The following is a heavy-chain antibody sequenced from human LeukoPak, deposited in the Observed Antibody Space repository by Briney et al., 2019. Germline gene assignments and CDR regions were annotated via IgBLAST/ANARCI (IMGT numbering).Heavy chain of an antibody. V-gene: IGHV3-48*03. CDR3: AREGWGLSVADAFDI. D-gene: IGHD1-26*01. CDR1: GFTFSSHE. Sequence: PGGSLRLSCAASGFTFSSHEMNWVRQAPGKGLEWVSYISDSGSPIYYADSVKGRFTVSRDNAKNSLYLQMNSLRAEDTAVHYCAREGWGLSVADAFDIWGQGTMVTVSS. J-gene: IGHJ3*02. CDR2: ISDSGSPI.